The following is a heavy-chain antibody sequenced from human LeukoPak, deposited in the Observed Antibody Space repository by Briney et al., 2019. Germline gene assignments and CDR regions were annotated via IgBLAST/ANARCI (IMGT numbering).Heavy chain of an antibody. CDR1: GFTLSHYA. CDR2: IKNDGTMT. CDR3: AKSDWFDP. J-gene: IGHJ5*02. Sequence: GGSLRLSCSMSGFTLSHYAMSWVRQAPGKGLVWVARIKNDGTMTSYADSVKGRFTISRDNAKNILYLQMNSLRAEDTAVYYCAKSDWFDPWGQGTLVTVSS. V-gene: IGHV3-74*01.